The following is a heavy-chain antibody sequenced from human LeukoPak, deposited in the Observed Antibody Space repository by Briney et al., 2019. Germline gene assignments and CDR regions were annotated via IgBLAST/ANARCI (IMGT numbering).Heavy chain of an antibody. CDR1: GGTFSSYA. Sequence: ASVKVSCRASGGTFSSYAISWVRQAPGQGLEWMGGIIPIFGTANYAQKFQGRVTITADESTSTAYMELSSLRSEDTAVYYCASYRDFRYMDVWGKGTTVTVSS. D-gene: IGHD3-3*01. CDR3: ASYRDFRYMDV. CDR2: IIPIFGTA. V-gene: IGHV1-69*13. J-gene: IGHJ6*03.